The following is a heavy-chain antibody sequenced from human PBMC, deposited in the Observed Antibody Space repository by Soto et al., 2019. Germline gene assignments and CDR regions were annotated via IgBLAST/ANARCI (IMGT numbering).Heavy chain of an antibody. J-gene: IGHJ6*03. Sequence: GGSLRLSCAASGFTFSSYWMSWVRQAPGKGLEWVANIKQDGSEKYYVDSVKGRFTISRDNAKNSLYLQMNSLRAEDTAVYYCARVGVVVVPAAMYDYYYYYMDVWGKGTTVTVSS. CDR1: GFTFSSYW. V-gene: IGHV3-7*01. CDR3: ARVGVVVVPAAMYDYYYYYMDV. CDR2: IKQDGSEK. D-gene: IGHD2-2*01.